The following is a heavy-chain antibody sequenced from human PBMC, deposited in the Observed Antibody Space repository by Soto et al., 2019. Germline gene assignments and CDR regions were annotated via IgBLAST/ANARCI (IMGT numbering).Heavy chain of an antibody. CDR3: AREVCSGGSCYPYYYYGMDV. J-gene: IGHJ6*02. CDR1: GGTFSSYT. D-gene: IGHD2-15*01. Sequence: ASVKVSCKASGGTFSSYTISWVRQAPGQGLEWMGRIIPILGIANYAQKFQGRVTITADKSTSTAYMELSSLRSEDTAVYYCAREVCSGGSCYPYYYYGMDVWG. V-gene: IGHV1-69*04. CDR2: IIPILGIA.